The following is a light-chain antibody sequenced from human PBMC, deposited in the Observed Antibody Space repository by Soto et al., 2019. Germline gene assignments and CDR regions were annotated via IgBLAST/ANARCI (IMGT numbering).Light chain of an antibody. Sequence: IQMNQSPPTLPASGGDRVNITCQASLPFSIWVAWYQQRPGKAPKVMIYDASVFERGVPSRFSGSGSGTEFTLIISSLQHDYFATYYCQQSSPDSHTFGQGTKVEIK. CDR3: QQSSPDSHT. CDR1: LPFSIW. V-gene: IGKV1-5*01. CDR2: DAS. J-gene: IGKJ1*01.